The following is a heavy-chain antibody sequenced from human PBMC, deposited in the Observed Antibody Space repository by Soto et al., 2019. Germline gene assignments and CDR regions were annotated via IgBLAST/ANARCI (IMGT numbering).Heavy chain of an antibody. CDR3: PIFRGTTNFDFWSGYYYLDY. J-gene: IGHJ4*02. CDR1: GYTFRTYG. V-gene: IGHV1-18*01. CDR2: ISAYNGDT. Sequence: ASVKVSCKASGYTFRTYGIGWVRQAPGHGLEWMGWISAYNGDTNYAQKLQGRVTMTTDTPTSTAYMELRSLRSDDTAVYYCPIFRGTTNFDFWSGYYYLDYWGQGTLVTVSS. D-gene: IGHD3-3*01.